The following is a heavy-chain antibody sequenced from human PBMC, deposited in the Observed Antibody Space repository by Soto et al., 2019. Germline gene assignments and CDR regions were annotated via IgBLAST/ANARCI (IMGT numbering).Heavy chain of an antibody. J-gene: IGHJ5*02. CDR1: GVSISSNHW. CDR2: VFDSGYT. CDR3: ARVMEGGPYSWFDT. V-gene: IGHV4-4*02. Sequence: RSLPCAVSGVSISSNHWWGWFRQPPGKGLEWIGEVFDSGYTRYNPSLKSRGTISVDRSKKQFSLKLSSLTAADTAVYYCARVMEGGPYSWFDTWGRGPWSPSPQ. D-gene: IGHD2-8*01.